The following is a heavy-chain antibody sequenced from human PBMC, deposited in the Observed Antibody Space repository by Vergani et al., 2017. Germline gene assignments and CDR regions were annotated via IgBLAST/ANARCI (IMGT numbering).Heavy chain of an antibody. CDR3: ARHKEQLVPGNYYYYYYMDV. J-gene: IGHJ6*03. Sequence: QVQLQESGPGLVKPSETLSLTCSVSGYSISRGYFWGWFRQPPGKGLEWIGNIFHTGLTYRNPSLRSRVAISVDTSKNQFSLKLNSVTAADTAVYYCARHKEQLVPGNYYYYYYMDVWGKGTTVTVSS. CDR2: IFHTGLT. V-gene: IGHV4-38-2*02. D-gene: IGHD6-13*01. CDR1: GYSISRGYF.